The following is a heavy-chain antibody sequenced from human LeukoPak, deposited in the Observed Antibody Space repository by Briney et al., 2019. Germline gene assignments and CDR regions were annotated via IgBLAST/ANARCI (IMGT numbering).Heavy chain of an antibody. D-gene: IGHD6-19*01. J-gene: IGHJ6*03. CDR3: ARGVYSSGWSFYYYMDV. V-gene: IGHV4-59*01. CDR1: GGSISSYY. CDR2: IYYSGST. Sequence: PSETLSLTCTVSGGSISSYYWSWIRQPPGKGLEWIGYIYYSGSTNYNPSLKSRVTISVDTSKNQFSLKLSAVTAADTAAYYCARGVYSSGWSFYYYMDVWGKGTTVTVSS.